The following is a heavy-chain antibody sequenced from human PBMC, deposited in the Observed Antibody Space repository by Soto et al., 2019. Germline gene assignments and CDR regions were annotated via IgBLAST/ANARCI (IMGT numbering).Heavy chain of an antibody. J-gene: IGHJ4*02. CDR3: ARLRATDYETDY. V-gene: IGHV3-7*03. CDR1: GFMFGSYW. Sequence: EVQLVESGGGLVQPGGSLRLSCTASGFMFGSYWMTWVRHVPGKGLQWVANIKRDGSEKYYVDFVKGRFTISRDNADNSVFLDMNNLRVDDTATYYCARLRATDYETDYWGQGALVTVSS. D-gene: IGHD4-17*01. CDR2: IKRDGSEK.